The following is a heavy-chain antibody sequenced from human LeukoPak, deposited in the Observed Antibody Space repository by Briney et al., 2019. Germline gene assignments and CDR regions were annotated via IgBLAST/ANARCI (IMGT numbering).Heavy chain of an antibody. CDR1: GFTFDDYA. D-gene: IGHD6-19*01. Sequence: GRSLRLSCAASGFTFDDYAMHWVRQAPGKGLEWVSGISWNSGSIGYADSVKGRFTISRDNAKNSLYLQMNSLRAEDTAVYYCARDLKQWLVVYLPDYWGQGTLVTVSS. V-gene: IGHV3-9*01. J-gene: IGHJ4*02. CDR3: ARDLKQWLVVYLPDY. CDR2: ISWNSGSI.